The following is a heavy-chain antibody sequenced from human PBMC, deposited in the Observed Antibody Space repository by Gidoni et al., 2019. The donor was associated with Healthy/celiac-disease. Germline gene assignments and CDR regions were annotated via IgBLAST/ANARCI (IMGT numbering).Heavy chain of an antibody. CDR3: TTRIAVAEGGAQRYYFDY. Sequence: EVQLVESGGGLVKPGGSMSVSSGASGLTCSNAGTSWVRQAPGKALECVGRIKSKTHGGTTDYAAPVKGRFTISRDDSNNTLYLQMNSLNTEDTAVYYCTTRIAVAEGGAQRYYFDYWGQVTLVTVSS. CDR1: GLTCSNAG. CDR2: IKSKTHGGTT. V-gene: IGHV3-15*01. J-gene: IGHJ4*02. D-gene: IGHD6-19*01.